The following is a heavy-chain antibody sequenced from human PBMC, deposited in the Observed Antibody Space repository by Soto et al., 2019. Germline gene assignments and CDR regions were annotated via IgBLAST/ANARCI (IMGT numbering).Heavy chain of an antibody. D-gene: IGHD3-22*01. V-gene: IGHV1-18*01. CDR3: AREDYYDSSGYSYQYYFDY. J-gene: IGHJ4*02. CDR2: ISAYNGNT. Sequence: ASVKVSCKASGYTFTSYGISWVRHAPGQGLEWMGWISAYNGNTNYAQKLQGRVTMTTDTSTSTAYMELRSLRSDDTAVYYCAREDYYDSSGYSYQYYFDYWGQGTLVTVSS. CDR1: GYTFTSYG.